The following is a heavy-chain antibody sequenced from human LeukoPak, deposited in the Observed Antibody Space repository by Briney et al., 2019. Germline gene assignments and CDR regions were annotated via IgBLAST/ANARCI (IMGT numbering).Heavy chain of an antibody. Sequence: GGSLRLSCIASGFTVSSNYMNWVRQAPGKGLEWVSVIYSAGSTYYADSVQGRFTISRDNSKNTLYLQMNSLRAEDTAVYYCARVGYSSSWYANYFDYWGQGTLVTVSS. D-gene: IGHD6-13*01. CDR1: GFTVSSNY. CDR2: IYSAGST. V-gene: IGHV3-53*01. CDR3: ARVGYSSSWYANYFDY. J-gene: IGHJ4*02.